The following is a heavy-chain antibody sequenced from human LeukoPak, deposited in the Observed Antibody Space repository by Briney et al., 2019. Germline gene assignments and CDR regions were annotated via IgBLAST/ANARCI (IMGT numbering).Heavy chain of an antibody. V-gene: IGHV3-21*01. CDR1: GFTFSSYS. Sequence: GGSLRLSCAASGFTFSSYSMNWVRQAPGKGLEWVSSISSSSSYIYYADSVRGRFTISRDNGKGSLYLQMNSLRDEDTAIYYCARYGSGSNLKDPFDYWGQGTLVTVSA. J-gene: IGHJ4*02. CDR3: ARYGSGSNLKDPFDY. CDR2: ISSSSSYI. D-gene: IGHD3-10*01.